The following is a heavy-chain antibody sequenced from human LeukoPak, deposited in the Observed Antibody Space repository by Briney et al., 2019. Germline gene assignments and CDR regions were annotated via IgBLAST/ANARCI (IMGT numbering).Heavy chain of an antibody. CDR2: INNEGSDT. D-gene: IGHD3-3*01. V-gene: IGHV3-74*01. J-gene: IGHJ4*02. Sequence: GGSLRLSCVVSGLTFSNHWMHWVRQAPGKGLVWVSHINNEGSDTRYADSVKGRFTISRDNAKNSLYLQMNSLRAEDTAVYYCARATYYDFWSGLRESARYYFDYWGQGTLVTVSS. CDR3: ARATYYDFWSGLRESARYYFDY. CDR1: GLTFSNHW.